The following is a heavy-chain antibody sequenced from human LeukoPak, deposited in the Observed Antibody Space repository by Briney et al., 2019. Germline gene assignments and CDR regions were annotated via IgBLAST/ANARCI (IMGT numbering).Heavy chain of an antibody. Sequence: GGSLRLSCAVSGFTFSSYAMHWVRQAPGKGLEYVSAISSNGGSTYYANSVKGRFTISRDNSKNTLYLQMGSLRAEDMAVYYCARRGLYYYDMVNWGQGTLVTVSS. CDR3: ARRGLYYYDMVN. V-gene: IGHV3-64*01. CDR1: GFTFSSYA. CDR2: ISSNGGST. D-gene: IGHD3-22*01. J-gene: IGHJ1*01.